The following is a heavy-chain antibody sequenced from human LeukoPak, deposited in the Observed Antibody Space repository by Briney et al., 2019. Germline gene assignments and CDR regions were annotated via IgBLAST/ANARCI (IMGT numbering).Heavy chain of an antibody. CDR3: ARDQYGGYVMDFDY. V-gene: IGHV1-69*06. D-gene: IGHD5-12*01. Sequence: SVKVSCKSSGGTFSSYAISWVRQAPGQGLEWMGGIIPIFGTANYVQKFQGRVTITADKSTSTAYMELSSLRSEDTAVYCCARDQYGGYVMDFDYWGQGTLVTVSS. J-gene: IGHJ4*02. CDR1: GGTFSSYA. CDR2: IIPIFGTA.